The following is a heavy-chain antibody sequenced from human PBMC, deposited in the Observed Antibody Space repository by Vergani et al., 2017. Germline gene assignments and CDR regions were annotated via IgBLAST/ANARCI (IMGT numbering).Heavy chain of an antibody. J-gene: IGHJ6*02. CDR3: ASSFRRGPDYYYYGMDV. CDR1: GFTVSSNY. V-gene: IGHV3-53*01. CDR2: IYSGGST. Sequence: EVQLVESGGGLIQPGGSLRLSCAASGFTVSSNYMSWVRQAPGKGLEWVSVIYSGGSTYYAASVKGRFTISRDNSKNTLYLQMNSLRAVYTAVYYFASSFRRGPDYYYYGMDVWGQGTTVTVSS.